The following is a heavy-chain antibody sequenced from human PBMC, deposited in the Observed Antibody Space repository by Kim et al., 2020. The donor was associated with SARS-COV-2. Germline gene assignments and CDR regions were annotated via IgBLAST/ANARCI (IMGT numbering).Heavy chain of an antibody. D-gene: IGHD3-10*01. CDR1: GGSISSSSYY. CDR3: ARDIAWFGELWGYWYFDL. CDR2: IYYSGST. Sequence: SETLSLTCTVSGGSISSSSYYWGWIRQPPGKGLEWIGSIYYSGSTYYNPSLKSRVTISVDTSKNQFSLKLSSVTAADTAVYYCARDIAWFGELWGYWYFDLWGRGTLVTVSS. V-gene: IGHV4-39*07. J-gene: IGHJ2*01.